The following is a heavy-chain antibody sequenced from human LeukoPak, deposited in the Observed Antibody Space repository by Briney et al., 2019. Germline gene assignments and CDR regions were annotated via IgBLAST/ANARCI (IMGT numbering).Heavy chain of an antibody. V-gene: IGHV3-23*01. D-gene: IGHD2-2*01. CDR2: VSGSGANT. Sequence: ETLSLTCTVSGGSISSSSYYWGWIRQTPGKGLEWLSSVSGSGANTYYADSVKGRFTISRDNSRDRIYLQMNSLRTDDTAVYYCARLQPLVIPAAKLGFDYWGQGTLVTVSS. CDR1: GGSISSSSYY. J-gene: IGHJ4*02. CDR3: ARLQPLVIPAAKLGFDY.